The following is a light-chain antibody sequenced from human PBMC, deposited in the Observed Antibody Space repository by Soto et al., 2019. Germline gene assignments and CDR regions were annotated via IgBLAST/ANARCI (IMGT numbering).Light chain of an antibody. CDR2: EVT. CDR3: QSYDSSNREV. CDR1: SSDVGAYNY. Sequence: QSALTQPASVSGSPGQSITISCTGTSSDVGAYNYVSWYQQHPGKAPKLMIYEVTYRPSGVSDRFSGSRSGNTASLTISGLQAEDESDYYCQSYDSSNREVFGGGTKLTVL. J-gene: IGLJ2*01. V-gene: IGLV2-14*01.